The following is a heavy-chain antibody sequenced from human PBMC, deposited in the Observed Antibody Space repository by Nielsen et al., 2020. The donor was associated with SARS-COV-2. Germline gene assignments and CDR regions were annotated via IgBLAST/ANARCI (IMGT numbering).Heavy chain of an antibody. J-gene: IGHJ4*02. CDR3: TRGFYSQSDY. CDR2: ISGSSRTI. Sequence: GESLKISCTGSGFTFSDYSMNWVRQAPGKGLEWVSYISGSSRTIDYADSVKGRFTVSRDNGKNSLYLQMNTLRSEDTALYYCTRGFYSQSDYWGQGTLVTVSS. CDR1: GFTFSDYS. D-gene: IGHD2-15*01. V-gene: IGHV3-48*01.